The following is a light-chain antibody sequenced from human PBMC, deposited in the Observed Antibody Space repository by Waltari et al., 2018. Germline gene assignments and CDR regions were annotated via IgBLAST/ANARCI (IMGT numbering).Light chain of an antibody. CDR3: QQFYSTPLT. CDR1: QGISPY. Sequence: VIWMTQSPSLLSASPGDRVTITCRMSQGISPYLAWYQQKPGRAPDLLIYGASILHSGVPSRFSGSGSGTDFTLTISSLQSEDVAVYYCQQFYSTPLTFGGGTKVEI. V-gene: IGKV1D-8*03. CDR2: GAS. J-gene: IGKJ4*01.